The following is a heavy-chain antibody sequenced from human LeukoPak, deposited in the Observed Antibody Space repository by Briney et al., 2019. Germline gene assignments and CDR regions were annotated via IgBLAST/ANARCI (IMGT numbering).Heavy chain of an antibody. CDR2: ISHDGSTK. Sequence: GGSLRLSCAASGLTFSTYGMHWVRQAPGKGLEWVAVISHDGSTKKYADAVKGRFTISSDKSKNTVHLQMNSLRPEDTAVYYCAKQGDEYTPELDYWGQGTLVTVSS. CDR3: AKQGDEYTPELDY. D-gene: IGHD2-15*01. CDR1: GLTFSTYG. J-gene: IGHJ4*02. V-gene: IGHV3-30*18.